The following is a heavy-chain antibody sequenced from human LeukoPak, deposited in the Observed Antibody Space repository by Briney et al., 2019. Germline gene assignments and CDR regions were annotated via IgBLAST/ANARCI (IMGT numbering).Heavy chain of an antibody. Sequence: SETLSLTCTVSGGSISSYYWSWIRQPAGKGLEWIGRIYTSGSTNYNPSLKSRVTMSVDTSKNQFSLKLSSVTAADTAVYYCARDAPQYDFWSGYYDYWGQGTLVTVSS. D-gene: IGHD3/OR15-3a*01. CDR3: ARDAPQYDFWSGYYDY. V-gene: IGHV4-4*07. CDR1: GGSISSYY. J-gene: IGHJ4*02. CDR2: IYTSGST.